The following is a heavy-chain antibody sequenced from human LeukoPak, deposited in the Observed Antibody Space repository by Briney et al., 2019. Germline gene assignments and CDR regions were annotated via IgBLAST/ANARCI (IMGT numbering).Heavy chain of an antibody. V-gene: IGHV1-46*01. CDR3: ARDRQYYGSGSQYYYYYTDV. Sequence: ASVKVSCKASGYTSTSYYMHWVRQAPGQGLEWMGIINPSGGSTSYAQKFQGRVTMTRDMSTSTVYMELSSLRSEDTAVYYCARDRQYYGSGSQYYYYYTDVWGKGTTVTVSS. D-gene: IGHD3-10*01. CDR2: INPSGGST. J-gene: IGHJ6*03. CDR1: GYTSTSYY.